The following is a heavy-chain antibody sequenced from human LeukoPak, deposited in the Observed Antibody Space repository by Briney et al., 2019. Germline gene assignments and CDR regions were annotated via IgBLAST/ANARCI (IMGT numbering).Heavy chain of an antibody. V-gene: IGHV3-30*18. J-gene: IGHJ4*02. Sequence: GGSLRLSCAASGFTFSSYWMSWVRQAPGKGLEWVAVISYDGSNKYYADSVKGRFTISRDNPKNTLYLQMNSLRAEDTAVYYCAKDPRGGYSYGYFDYWGQGTLVTVSS. D-gene: IGHD5-18*01. CDR1: GFTFSSYW. CDR3: AKDPRGGYSYGYFDY. CDR2: ISYDGSNK.